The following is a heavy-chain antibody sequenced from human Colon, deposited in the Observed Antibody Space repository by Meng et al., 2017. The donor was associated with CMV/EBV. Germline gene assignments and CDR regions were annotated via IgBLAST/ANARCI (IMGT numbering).Heavy chain of an antibody. CDR3: YGAGGGSY. D-gene: IGHD4/OR15-4a*01. V-gene: IGHV3-7*01. CDR2: IKQDGSEK. CDR1: GFTFSSYW. J-gene: IGHJ4*02. Sequence: GESLKISCAASGFTFSSYWMSWVRQAPGKGLEWVANIKQDGSEKYYVDSVKGRFTISRDNAKNSLYLQMNSLRAEDTAVYYCYGAGGGSYWGQGTVVTVSS.